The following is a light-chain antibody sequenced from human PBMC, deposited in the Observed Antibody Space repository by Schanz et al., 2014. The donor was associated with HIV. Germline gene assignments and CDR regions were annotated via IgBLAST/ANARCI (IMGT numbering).Light chain of an antibody. CDR1: SSDVGSYNL. Sequence: QSALTQPASVSGSPGQSITISCTGTSSDVGSYNLVSWYQQHPGKAPKLMIYEGSKRPSGVSNRFSGSRSGNTASLTISGLQAEDEADYYCCSYARRSTVLFGGGTKLTVL. CDR2: EGS. J-gene: IGLJ2*01. V-gene: IGLV2-23*01. CDR3: CSYARRSTVL.